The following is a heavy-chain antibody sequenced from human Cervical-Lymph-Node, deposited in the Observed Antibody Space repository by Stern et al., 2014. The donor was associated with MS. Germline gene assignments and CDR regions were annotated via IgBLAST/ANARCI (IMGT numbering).Heavy chain of an antibody. CDR3: ARDRSPYGSGSQGMDV. Sequence: VQLVESGGGLVQPGGSLRLSCAASGFTFSTYDIHWVRQAPGPGLEWVSALGTAGDTYYPASVKGRFTIARENAKNSLYLQMNSLRDGDTAVYYCARDRSPYGSGSQGMDVWGQGTTVTVSS. V-gene: IGHV3-13*01. J-gene: IGHJ6*02. CDR2: LGTAGDT. D-gene: IGHD3-10*01. CDR1: GFTFSTYD.